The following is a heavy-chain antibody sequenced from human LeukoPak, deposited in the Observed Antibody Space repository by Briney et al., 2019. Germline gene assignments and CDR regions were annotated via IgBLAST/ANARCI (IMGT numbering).Heavy chain of an antibody. CDR2: ISAYNGNT. CDR1: GYTFTSYG. J-gene: IGHJ3*02. D-gene: IGHD3-22*01. V-gene: IGHV1-18*01. CDR3: ARATRRYYYDSSGYREAFDI. Sequence: ASVKVSCKASGYTFTSYGISWVRQAPGQGLEWMGWISAYNGNTNYAQKLQGRVTMTTDTSTSTAYMELRSLRSDDTAVYYCARATRRYYYDSSGYREAFDIWGQGTMVTVSS.